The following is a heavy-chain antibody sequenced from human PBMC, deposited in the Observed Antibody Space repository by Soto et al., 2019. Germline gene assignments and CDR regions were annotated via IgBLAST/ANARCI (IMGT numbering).Heavy chain of an antibody. CDR2: VYHTGDT. V-gene: IGHV4-4*02. CDR1: GGTVASSHW. CDR3: AREIVTAGGNNYFDP. Sequence: PSETLSLTCGVSGGTVASSHWCSCVRLSPGRGLEWIGNVYHTGDTNFNPSLQSRVTFSVDKSNNQFSLRLTSVTAADTAVYFCAREIVTAGGNNYFDPWGPGTLVTVSS. D-gene: IGHD2-21*02. J-gene: IGHJ5*02.